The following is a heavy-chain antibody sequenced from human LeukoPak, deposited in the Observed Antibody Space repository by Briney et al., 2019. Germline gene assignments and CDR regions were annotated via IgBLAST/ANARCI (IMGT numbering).Heavy chain of an antibody. Sequence: GGSLRLSCAVPGFTFSNYWMTWVRQAPGKGLEWVANIKQDGSEKYYVDSVKGRFTTSRDNAKSSLYLQMNSLRVEDTAVYYCTRGVTIVPDYWGQGTLVTVSS. CDR3: TRGVTIVPDY. V-gene: IGHV3-7*01. D-gene: IGHD2-8*01. CDR1: GFTFSNYW. CDR2: IKQDGSEK. J-gene: IGHJ4*02.